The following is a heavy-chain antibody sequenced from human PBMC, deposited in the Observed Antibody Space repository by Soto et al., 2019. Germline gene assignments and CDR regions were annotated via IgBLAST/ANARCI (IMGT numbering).Heavy chain of an antibody. D-gene: IGHD5-12*01. J-gene: IGHJ4*02. Sequence: GESLKISCKGSGYSFAGYWITWVRQKPGKGLEWMGRIDPSDSQTYYSPSFRGHVTISVTKSITTVFLQWSSLRASDTAMYYCARQIYDSNTGPNFQYYFDSWGQGTPVTVSS. CDR3: ARQIYDSNTGPNFQYYFDS. CDR2: IDPSDSQT. CDR1: GYSFAGYW. V-gene: IGHV5-10-1*01.